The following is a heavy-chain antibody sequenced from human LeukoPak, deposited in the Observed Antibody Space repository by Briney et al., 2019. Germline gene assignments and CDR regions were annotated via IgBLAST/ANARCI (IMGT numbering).Heavy chain of an antibody. CDR3: ARRQYSSGWPFVY. V-gene: IGHV3-53*01. Sequence: GGSLRLSCAASGFTVSSNYMSWVRQAPGKGLEWVSVIYSGGSTYYADSVKGRFTISGDNSKNTLYLQMNSLRAEDTAVYYCARRQYSSGWPFVYWGQGTLVTVSS. D-gene: IGHD6-19*01. CDR2: IYSGGST. J-gene: IGHJ4*02. CDR1: GFTVSSNY.